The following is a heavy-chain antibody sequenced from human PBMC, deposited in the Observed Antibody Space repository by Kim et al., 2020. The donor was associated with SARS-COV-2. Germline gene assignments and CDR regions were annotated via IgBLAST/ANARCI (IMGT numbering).Heavy chain of an antibody. CDR2: IIPIFGTA. CDR3: ARRSPCSGGSCYRSVSYYYYYGMDV. J-gene: IGHJ6*02. CDR1: GGTFSSYA. V-gene: IGHV1-69*13. D-gene: IGHD2-15*01. Sequence: SVKVSCKASGGTFSSYAISWVRQAPGQGLEWMGGIIPIFGTANYAQKLQGRVTITADESTSTAYMELSSLRSEDTAVYYCARRSPCSGGSCYRSVSYYYYYGMDVGGQGTTVTVSS.